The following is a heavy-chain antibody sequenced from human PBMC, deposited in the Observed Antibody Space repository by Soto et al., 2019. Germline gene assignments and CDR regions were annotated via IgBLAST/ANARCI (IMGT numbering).Heavy chain of an antibody. CDR3: TTSLQCSSSGYYYYYYMDV. Sequence: GGSLRLSCAASGFTFSNAWMSWVRQAPGKGLEWVGRIKSKTDGGTTDYAAPVKGRFTISRDYSKNTLYLQMNSLKTEDTAVYYCTTSLQCSSSGYYYYYYMDVWGKGTTVTVSS. CDR2: IKSKTDGGTT. V-gene: IGHV3-15*01. J-gene: IGHJ6*03. D-gene: IGHD6-6*01. CDR1: GFTFSNAW.